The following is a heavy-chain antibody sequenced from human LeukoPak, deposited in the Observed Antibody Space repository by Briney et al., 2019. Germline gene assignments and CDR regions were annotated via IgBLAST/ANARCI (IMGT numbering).Heavy chain of an antibody. CDR2: IYSGDTT. V-gene: IGHV3-53*01. D-gene: IGHD6-19*01. CDR3: ASTGYSSGWYYRPLDY. J-gene: IGHJ4*02. CDR1: GFTVSSNY. Sequence: GGSLRLSCAASGFTVSSNYMSWVRQAPGKGLEWVSVIYSGDTTYYAGSVKGRFTISRDNSENTLYLQMNTLRAEDTAVYYCASTGYSSGWYYRPLDYWGQGTLVTVSS.